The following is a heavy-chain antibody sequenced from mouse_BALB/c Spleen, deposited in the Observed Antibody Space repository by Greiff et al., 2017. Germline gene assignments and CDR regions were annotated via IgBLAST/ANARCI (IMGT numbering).Heavy chain of an antibody. J-gene: IGHJ2*01. CDR3: ARGNYGSPYYFDY. CDR2: IWAGGST. D-gene: IGHD1-1*01. CDR1: GFSLTSYG. Sequence: VQLKESGPGLVAPSQSLSITCTVSGFSLTSYGVHWVRQPPGKGLEWLGVIWAGGSTNYNSALMSRLSISKDNSKSQVFLKMNSLQTDDTAMYYCARGNYGSPYYFDYWGQGTTLTVSS. V-gene: IGHV2-9*02.